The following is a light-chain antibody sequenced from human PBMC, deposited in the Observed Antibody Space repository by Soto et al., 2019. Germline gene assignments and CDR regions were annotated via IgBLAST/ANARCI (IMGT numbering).Light chain of an antibody. V-gene: IGLV2-8*01. CDR3: SSYAGSNNFPYV. J-gene: IGLJ1*01. Sequence: QSALTQPPSASGSPGQSVTISCTGTSSDVGGHNYVSWYQQHPGKAPKLMIYEVSKRLSGVPDRFSGSKSGNTASLTVSGLQAEDEADYYCSSYAGSNNFPYVFGTGTQLTVL. CDR1: SSDVGGHNY. CDR2: EVS.